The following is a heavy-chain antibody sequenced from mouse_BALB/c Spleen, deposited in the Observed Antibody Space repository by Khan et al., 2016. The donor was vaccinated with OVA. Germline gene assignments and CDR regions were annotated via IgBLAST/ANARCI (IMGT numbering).Heavy chain of an antibody. V-gene: IGHV1-7*01. CDR1: GYTFTTYW. J-gene: IGHJ2*01. Sequence: QVRLQQSGAELAKPGASVKMSCKASGYTFTTYWMHWVKQRPGQGLEWIGYINPTSGYTDYNEKFKERATLSADKSSSTAYMQLSSLTSEDSAVYYCTRDRIDYWGQGTTLTVSS. CDR2: INPTSGYT. CDR3: TRDRIDY.